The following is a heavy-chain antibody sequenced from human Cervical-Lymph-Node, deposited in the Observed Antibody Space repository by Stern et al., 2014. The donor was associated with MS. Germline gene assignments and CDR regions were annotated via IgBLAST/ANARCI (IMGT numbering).Heavy chain of an antibody. V-gene: IGHV3-33*01. J-gene: IGHJ4*02. Sequence: EQLVESGGGVVQPGRSLRLSCAASGFTFSSHGMHWVRQAPGKGLEWVAVILSDGSSKYYIDSVRGRFSISRDNSKNTLYLHMNSLRAEDTAVYYCARDRVGALDYWGQGTLVTVSS. CDR3: ARDRVGALDY. CDR2: ILSDGSSK. CDR1: GFTFSSHG. D-gene: IGHD4/OR15-4a*01.